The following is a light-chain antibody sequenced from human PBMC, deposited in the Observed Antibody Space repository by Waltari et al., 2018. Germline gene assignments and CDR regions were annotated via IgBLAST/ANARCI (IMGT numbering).Light chain of an antibody. CDR1: GSNIGAGYD. CDR2: GVN. Sequence: QSVLTQPPSVSGAPGQRVTIPRSGSGSNIGAGYDVHWYRQLPGKAPTLLIYGVNTRPPGVSDRFSGSQFDTSASLAIAGLQADDEADYYCQSYDTTLSVVFGGGTKLTVL. CDR3: QSYDTTLSVV. V-gene: IGLV1-40*01. J-gene: IGLJ2*01.